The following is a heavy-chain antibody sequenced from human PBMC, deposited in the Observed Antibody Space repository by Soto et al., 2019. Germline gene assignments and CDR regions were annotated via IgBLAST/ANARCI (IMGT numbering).Heavy chain of an antibody. J-gene: IGHJ6*02. D-gene: IGHD2-8*02. CDR3: ARVAVLDYYYYYGMDV. CDR1: GGSFSGYY. Sequence: PSETLSLTCAVYGGSFSGYYWSWIRQPPGKGLEWIGEINHSGSTNYNPSLKSRVTISVDTSKNQFSLKLSPVTAADTAVYYCARVAVLDYYYYYGMDVWGQGTTVTVSS. CDR2: INHSGST. V-gene: IGHV4-34*01.